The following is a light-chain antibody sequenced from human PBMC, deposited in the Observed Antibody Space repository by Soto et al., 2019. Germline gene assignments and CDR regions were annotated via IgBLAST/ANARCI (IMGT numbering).Light chain of an antibody. CDR1: SSDVGGYNY. CDR2: DVS. J-gene: IGLJ1*01. V-gene: IGLV2-14*01. CDR3: SSYTSSSSYV. Sequence: QSALTQPASVSGSPGQSITISCTGTSSDVGGYNYVSWYQQHPGKAPKLMIYDVSNRPSVVSHRFSGSKSGNTASLTISGLQAEDEADYYCSSYTSSSSYVFGTGTKLTVL.